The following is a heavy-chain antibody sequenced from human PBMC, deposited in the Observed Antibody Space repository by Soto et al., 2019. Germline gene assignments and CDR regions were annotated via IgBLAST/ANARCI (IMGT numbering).Heavy chain of an antibody. V-gene: IGHV3-21*01. D-gene: IGHD2-8*01. CDR3: ARGRGYCTNGVCYHGDDSYYFDY. CDR2: ISSSSSYI. CDR1: GFTFSSYS. Sequence: EVQLVEPGGGLVKPGGSLRLSCAASGFTFSSYSMNWVRQAPGKGLEWVSSISSSSSYIYYADSVKGRFTISRDNAKNSLYLQMNSLRAEDTAVYYCARGRGYCTNGVCYHGDDSYYFDYWGQGTLVTVSS. J-gene: IGHJ4*02.